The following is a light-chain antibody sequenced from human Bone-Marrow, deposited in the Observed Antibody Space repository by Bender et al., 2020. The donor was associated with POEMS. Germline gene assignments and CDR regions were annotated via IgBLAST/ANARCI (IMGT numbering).Light chain of an antibody. CDR2: QDN. CDR1: KLGDRY. J-gene: IGLJ3*02. V-gene: IGLV3-1*01. CDR3: AAWEDSLNGWV. Sequence: SYELTQPPSVSVSPGQTASITCSGDKLGDRYVCWYQQRTGQSPVLVIFQDNKRPSGIPERFSGSKSGTSASLAISGLQSEDEADYYCAAWEDSLNGWVFGGGTKLTVL.